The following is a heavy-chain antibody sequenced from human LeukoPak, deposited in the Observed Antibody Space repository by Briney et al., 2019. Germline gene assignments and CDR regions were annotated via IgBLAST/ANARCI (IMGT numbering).Heavy chain of an antibody. J-gene: IGHJ3*02. D-gene: IGHD3-22*01. CDR2: ISAYNGNT. V-gene: IGHV1-18*01. CDR3: ARGGAGYDSSGYRTDAFDI. CDR1: GYTFTSYG. Sequence: GASVKVSCKASGYTFTSYGISWVRQAPGQGLEWMGWISAYNGNTNYAQKLQGRVTMTTDTSTSTAYMELRSLRSDDTAVYYCARGGAGYDSSGYRTDAFDIWGQGTMVTVSS.